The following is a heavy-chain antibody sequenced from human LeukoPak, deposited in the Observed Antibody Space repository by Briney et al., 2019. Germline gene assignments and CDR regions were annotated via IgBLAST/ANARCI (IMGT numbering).Heavy chain of an antibody. CDR1: GGSFIGYY. J-gene: IGHJ4*02. CDR3: ARVPLRFLEPFDY. D-gene: IGHD3-3*01. CDR2: INHSGGA. V-gene: IGHV4-34*01. Sequence: SETLSLTCAVYGGSFIGYYWSWIRQPPGKGLEWIGEINHSGGANYNPSLKSRVTISADTSKSQFSLKLGSVTAADTAVYYCARVPLRFLEPFDYWGQGTLVTLSS.